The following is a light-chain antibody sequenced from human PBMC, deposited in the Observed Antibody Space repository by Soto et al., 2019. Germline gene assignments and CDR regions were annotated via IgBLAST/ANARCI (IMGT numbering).Light chain of an antibody. J-gene: IGLJ2*01. Sequence: QSALTQPASVSGSPGQSITISCTGTSSDVGGYNYVSWYQQHPGKAPKLMIYDVSNRPSGVSNRFSGSKSGNTASLTISGRQAEDETDYYCSAYTSSSNPVVFGGGTKVTVL. V-gene: IGLV2-14*01. CDR1: SSDVGGYNY. CDR3: SAYTSSSNPVV. CDR2: DVS.